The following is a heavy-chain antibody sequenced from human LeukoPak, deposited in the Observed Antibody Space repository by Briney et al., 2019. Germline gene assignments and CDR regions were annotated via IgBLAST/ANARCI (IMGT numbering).Heavy chain of an antibody. CDR2: SYYTGST. V-gene: IGHV4-59*08. D-gene: IGHD5-18*01. CDR3: ATSRSGYSYADY. CDR1: GFTFTTCA. Sequence: GSLRLSCAASGFTFTTCAMSWVRQAPGKGLEWFGYSYYTGSTNYNPSLKSRATISVDTSKNQFSLNLRSVTAADTAMYYCATSRSGYSYADYWGQGTLVTVSP. J-gene: IGHJ4*02.